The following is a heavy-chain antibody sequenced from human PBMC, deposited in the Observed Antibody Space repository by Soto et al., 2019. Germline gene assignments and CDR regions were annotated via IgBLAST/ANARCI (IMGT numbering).Heavy chain of an antibody. CDR2: ISYDGINK. D-gene: IGHD1-1*01. Sequence: PGGSLRLSCAASGFTFSSYGMHWVRQAPGKGLEWVAVISYDGINKYYADSVKGRFTISRDNFKNTLYLQMNSLRAEDTAVYYCAKSVYNWNDGFFDYWGQGTLVTVSS. CDR1: GFTFSSYG. CDR3: AKSVYNWNDGFFDY. V-gene: IGHV3-30*18. J-gene: IGHJ4*02.